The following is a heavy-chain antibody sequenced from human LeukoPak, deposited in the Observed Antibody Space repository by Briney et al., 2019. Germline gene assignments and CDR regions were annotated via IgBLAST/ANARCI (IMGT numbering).Heavy chain of an antibody. CDR1: GFTFSTYV. J-gene: IGHJ4*02. CDR3: VRGTGY. Sequence: GGSLMLSCSVSGFTFSTYVMHWFRQAPGKGLEYVPAISSNGDNTYYADSVKGRFTISRDNSKNTLYLQMSSLRADDTAVYYCVRGTGYWGQGTLVTVSS. V-gene: IGHV3-64D*06. CDR2: ISSNGDNT.